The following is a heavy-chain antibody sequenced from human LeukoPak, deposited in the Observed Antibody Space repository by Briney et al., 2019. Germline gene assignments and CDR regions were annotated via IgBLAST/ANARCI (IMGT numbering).Heavy chain of an antibody. CDR3: AKDKGQRYYYYGMDV. J-gene: IGHJ6*02. V-gene: IGHV3-23*01. Sequence: GGSPRLSCAASGFTFSSYAMSWVRQAPGKGLEWVSAISGSGGSTYYADSVKGRFTISRDNSKNTLYLQMNSLRAEDTAVYYCAKDKGQRYYYYGMDVWGQGTTVTVSS. CDR1: GFTFSSYA. CDR2: ISGSGGST. D-gene: IGHD6-25*01.